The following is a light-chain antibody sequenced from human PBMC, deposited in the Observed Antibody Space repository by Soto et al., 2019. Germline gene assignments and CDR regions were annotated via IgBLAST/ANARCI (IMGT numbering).Light chain of an antibody. V-gene: IGKV3-15*01. CDR2: GAS. Sequence: EIVITESPGPLSVSTRERAAFSCRASQSVSSNLAWYQQKPGQAPRLLIDGASTRATSIPARFTGSRSGTEFTLTISSLQAEAFVVYCSQQYDSRPRTFGQGTMLDI. CDR3: QQYDSRPRT. CDR1: QSVSSN. J-gene: IGKJ1*01.